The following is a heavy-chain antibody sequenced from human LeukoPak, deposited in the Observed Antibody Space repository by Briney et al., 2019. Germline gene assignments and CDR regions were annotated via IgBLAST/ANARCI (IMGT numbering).Heavy chain of an antibody. CDR1: GGSISSYY. V-gene: IGHV4-59*08. CDR2: IYYSGRT. CDR3: ARRSGSYYNWFDP. D-gene: IGHD3-10*01. J-gene: IGHJ5*02. Sequence: PSETLSLTCTVSGGSISSYYWSWIRQPPGKGLEWIGYIYYSGRTNYNPSLKSRVTISVDTSKNQFSLKLSSVTAADTAVYYCARRSGSYYNWFDPWGQGTLVTVSS.